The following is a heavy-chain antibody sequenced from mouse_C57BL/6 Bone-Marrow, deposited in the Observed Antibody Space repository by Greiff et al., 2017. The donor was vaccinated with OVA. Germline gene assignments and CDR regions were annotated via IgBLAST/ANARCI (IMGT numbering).Heavy chain of an antibody. CDR2: IYPRSGNT. D-gene: IGHD1-1*01. J-gene: IGHJ3*01. Sequence: QVQLQQPGAELVKPGASVKLSCKASGYTFTSYGISWVKQRTGQGLEWIGEIYPRSGNTYYNEKFKGKATLTADKSSSTAYMELRSLTSEDSAVYFCARGPHYYGSSYAAWFAYWGQGTLVTVSA. CDR3: ARGPHYYGSSYAAWFAY. CDR1: GYTFTSYG. V-gene: IGHV1-81*01.